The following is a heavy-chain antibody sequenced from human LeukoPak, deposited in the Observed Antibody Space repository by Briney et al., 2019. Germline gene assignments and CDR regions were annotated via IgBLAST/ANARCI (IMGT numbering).Heavy chain of an antibody. V-gene: IGHV4-59*01. J-gene: IGHJ3*02. CDR3: AGDQRSSGYFDAFDI. CDR1: GGSISSYY. CDR2: IYYSGST. D-gene: IGHD3-22*01. Sequence: PSETLSLTCTVSGGSISSYYWSWIRQPPGKGLEWIGYIYYSGSTNYNPSLKSRVTISVDTSKNQFSLKLSSVTAADTAVYYCAGDQRSSGYFDAFDIWGQGTMVTVSS.